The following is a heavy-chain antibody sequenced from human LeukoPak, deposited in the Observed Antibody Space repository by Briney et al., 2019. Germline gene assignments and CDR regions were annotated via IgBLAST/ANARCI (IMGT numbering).Heavy chain of an antibody. CDR3: ARGAAAAMEPYYYYMDG. Sequence: PSETLSLTCTVSGGSISSYYWSWIRQPAGKGLERIGRIYTSGSTNYNPSLKSRVTMSVDTSKNQFSLKLSSVTAADTAVYYCARGAAAAMEPYYYYMDGWGKGTTVTVSS. CDR2: IYTSGST. V-gene: IGHV4-4*07. J-gene: IGHJ6*03. D-gene: IGHD5-18*01. CDR1: GGSISSYY.